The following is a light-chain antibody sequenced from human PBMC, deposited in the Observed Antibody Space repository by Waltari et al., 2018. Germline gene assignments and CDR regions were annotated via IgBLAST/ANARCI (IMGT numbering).Light chain of an antibody. V-gene: IGLV3-25*03. CDR2: KDS. CDR1: KLGDKY. Sequence: SYELTQPPSVSVSPGQTASITCSGDKLGDKYACWYQQKPGQAPVLVIYKDSERPSGIPERFSGSRAGTTVALTINGVQAEDEAEYYCQSSDSSGSYVLFGGGTKLTVL. J-gene: IGLJ3*02. CDR3: QSSDSSGSYVL.